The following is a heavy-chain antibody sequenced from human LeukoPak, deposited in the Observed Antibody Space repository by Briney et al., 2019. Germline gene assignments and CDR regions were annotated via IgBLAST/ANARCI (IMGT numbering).Heavy chain of an antibody. Sequence: VASVKVSCKASGYTFTSYYMHWVRQAPGQGLEWMGWISAYNGNTNYAQKLQGRVTMTTDTSTSTAYMELRSLRSDDTAVYYCARVSVIAARPSFAADWGQGTLVTVSS. CDR3: ARVSVIAARPSFAAD. J-gene: IGHJ4*02. V-gene: IGHV1-18*04. CDR2: ISAYNGNT. D-gene: IGHD6-6*01. CDR1: GYTFTSYY.